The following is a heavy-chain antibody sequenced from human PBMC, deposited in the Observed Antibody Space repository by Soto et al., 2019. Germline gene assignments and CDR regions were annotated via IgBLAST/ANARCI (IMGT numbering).Heavy chain of an antibody. CDR1: GDTSSSYA. J-gene: IGHJ6*02. D-gene: IGHD3-10*02. Sequence: KVSCKASGDTSSSYAISWVRQAPGKGLEWMGKIIPTFGRTNYAQKFQGRLTISADDSTSTAYMELSSLLSEDTAVYYCARDPLSSFAMDVWGQGTTVTVSS. CDR2: IIPTFGRT. V-gene: IGHV1-69*15. CDR3: ARDPLSSFAMDV.